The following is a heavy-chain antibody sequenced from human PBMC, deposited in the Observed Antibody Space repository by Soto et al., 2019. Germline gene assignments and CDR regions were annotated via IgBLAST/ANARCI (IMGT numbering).Heavy chain of an antibody. V-gene: IGHV1-18*01. Sequence: ASVKVSCKASGYTFTSYGISWERQAPGQGLEWMGWISAYNGNTNYAQKLQGRVTMTTDTSTSTAYMELRSLRSDDTAVYYCARDPKIAVAGRSDAFDIWGQRTMVTVSS. CDR3: ARDPKIAVAGRSDAFDI. D-gene: IGHD6-19*01. CDR2: ISAYNGNT. J-gene: IGHJ3*02. CDR1: GYTFTSYG.